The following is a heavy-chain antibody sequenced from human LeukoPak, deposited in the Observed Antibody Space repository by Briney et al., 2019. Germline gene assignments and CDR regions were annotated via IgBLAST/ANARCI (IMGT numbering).Heavy chain of an antibody. CDR2: IYTSGST. J-gene: IGHJ4*02. CDR1: GGSISSYY. V-gene: IGHV4-4*07. CDR3: ARERNYDFWSVYFDY. Sequence: SETLSLTCTVSGGSISSYYWSWIRQPAGKGLEWIGRIYTSGSTNYNPSLKRRVTMSVDTSKNQFSLKLSSVTAADTAVYYCARERNYDFWSVYFDYWGQGTLVTVSS. D-gene: IGHD3-3*01.